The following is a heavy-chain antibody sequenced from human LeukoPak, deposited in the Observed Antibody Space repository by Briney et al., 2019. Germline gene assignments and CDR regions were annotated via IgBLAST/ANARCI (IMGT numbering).Heavy chain of an antibody. J-gene: IGHJ4*02. V-gene: IGHV4-39*07. D-gene: IGHD6-6*01. CDR2: IYHSGST. CDR1: GGSISSSSYY. CDR3: ARIWAARSVVFYFDY. Sequence: PSETLSLTCTVSGGSISSSSYYWGWIRQPPGKGLEWIGSIYHSGSTYYNPSLKSRVTISVDTSKNQFSLKLSSVTAADTAVYYCARIWAARSVVFYFDYWGQGTLVTVSS.